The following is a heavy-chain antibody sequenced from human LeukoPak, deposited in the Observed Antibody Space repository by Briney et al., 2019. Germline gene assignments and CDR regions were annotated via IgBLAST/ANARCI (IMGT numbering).Heavy chain of an antibody. D-gene: IGHD3-10*01. CDR3: AKVSVMMIRGVSSNFDY. CDR2: LSASGGST. CDR1: GFTFSNYA. Sequence: PGGSLRLSCAASGFTFSNYAMSWVRQAPGKGLERVSALSASGGSTYYADSVKGRFTISRDNSKNTLYLHMNNLRAEDTAVHYCAKVSVMMIRGVSSNFDYWGQGTLVTVSS. J-gene: IGHJ4*02. V-gene: IGHV3-23*01.